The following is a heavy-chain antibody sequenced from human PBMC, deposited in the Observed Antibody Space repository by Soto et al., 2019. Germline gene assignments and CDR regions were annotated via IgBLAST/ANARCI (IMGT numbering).Heavy chain of an antibody. V-gene: IGHV3-72*01. J-gene: IGHJ4*02. Sequence: EVQLVESGADLVQPGGSLRLSGAASGLNCSDHYIDWVRQAPGKGLEWVGRSRDKGNSYSTDYGASEKGRFTISRDAAKTSLYLQMNSLKTADTALYYCARSMRGTTSVDYWGPGILLTVSS. CDR2: SRDKGNSYST. CDR3: ARSMRGTTSVDY. D-gene: IGHD1-7*01. CDR1: GLNCSDHY.